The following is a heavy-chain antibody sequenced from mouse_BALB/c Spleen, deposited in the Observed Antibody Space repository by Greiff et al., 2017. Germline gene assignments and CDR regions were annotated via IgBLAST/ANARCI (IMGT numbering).Heavy chain of an antibody. D-gene: IGHD2-1*01. V-gene: IGHV1-14*01. CDR3: ARLIYYGNYDAMDY. J-gene: IGHJ4*01. CDR1: GYTFTSYV. Sequence: VHVKQSGPELVKPGASVKMSCKASGYTFTSYVMHWVKQKPGQGLEWIGYINPYNDGTKYNEKFKGKATLTSDKSSSTAYMELSSLTSEDSAVYYGARLIYYGNYDAMDYWGQGTSVTVSS. CDR2: INPYNDGT.